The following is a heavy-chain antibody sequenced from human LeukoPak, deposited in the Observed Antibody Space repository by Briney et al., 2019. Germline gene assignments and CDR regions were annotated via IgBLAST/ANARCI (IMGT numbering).Heavy chain of an antibody. J-gene: IGHJ6*03. CDR2: ISSSSSTI. D-gene: IGHD2-2*02. CDR3: ARDAVPAAIPAYYYYYYMDV. V-gene: IGHV3-48*01. Sequence: PGGSLRLSCAASGFTFSSYSINWVRQAPGKGLEWVSYISSSSSTIYYADSVKGRFTISRDNAKNSLYLQMNSLRAEDTAVYYCARDAVPAAIPAYYYYYYMDVWGKGTTVTVSS. CDR1: GFTFSSYS.